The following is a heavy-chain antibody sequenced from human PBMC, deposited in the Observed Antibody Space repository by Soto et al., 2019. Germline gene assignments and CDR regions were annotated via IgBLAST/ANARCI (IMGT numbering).Heavy chain of an antibody. CDR1: GGSISSYY. V-gene: IGHV4-59*08. CDR2: IYYSGST. D-gene: IGHD3-10*01. Sequence: PSETLSLTCTVSGGSISSYYWSWIRQPPGKGLEWIGYIYYSGSTNYNPSLKSRVTISVDTSKNQFSLKLSSVTAADTAVYYCARIVSRVRGATGFDYWGQGTLVT. CDR3: ARIVSRVRGATGFDY. J-gene: IGHJ4*02.